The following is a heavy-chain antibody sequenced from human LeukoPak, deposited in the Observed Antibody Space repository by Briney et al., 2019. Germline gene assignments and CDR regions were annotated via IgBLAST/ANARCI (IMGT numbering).Heavy chain of an antibody. D-gene: IGHD3-16*01. J-gene: IGHJ6*04. CDR2: ISAYNGNT. Sequence: ASVKVSCKASGYTFTSYGISWVRQAPGQGLEWMGWISAYNGNTNYAQKLQGRVTITADESTSTAYMELSSLRSEDTAVYYCARARSFALGGYYYGMDVWGKGTTVTVSS. V-gene: IGHV1-18*04. CDR1: GYTFTSYG. CDR3: ARARSFALGGYYYGMDV.